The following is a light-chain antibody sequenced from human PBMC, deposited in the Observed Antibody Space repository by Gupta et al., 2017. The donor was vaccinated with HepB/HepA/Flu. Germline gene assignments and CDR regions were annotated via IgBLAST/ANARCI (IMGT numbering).Light chain of an antibody. Sequence: QSELTPPPSASGSPGQSVTVPCTGTSSDIGEYNYVSWYQQHPGKAPKLMIYEVNKRPSGVPDRFPFSKSGNTASLSVSGLQTEDEDDDYCSSYAGYNKTRVFGGGTKVTVL. CDR3: SSYAGYNKTRV. J-gene: IGLJ3*02. V-gene: IGLV2-8*01. CDR1: SSDIGEYNY. CDR2: EVN.